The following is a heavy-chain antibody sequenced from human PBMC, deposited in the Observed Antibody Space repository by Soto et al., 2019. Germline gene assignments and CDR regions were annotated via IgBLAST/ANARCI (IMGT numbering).Heavy chain of an antibody. D-gene: IGHD6-13*01. CDR1: GFTFSSYA. J-gene: IGHJ3*02. Sequence: VQLFESGGGLVQPGGSLRLSCAASGFTFSSYAMSWVRQAPGKGLEWVSAISGSGGSTYYADSVKGRFTISRDNSKNMHYLQMNRLRAEETAVYYCGKVPYSSPVRCAFDIWGQGTMVTVSS. CDR2: ISGSGGST. V-gene: IGHV3-23*01. CDR3: GKVPYSSPVRCAFDI.